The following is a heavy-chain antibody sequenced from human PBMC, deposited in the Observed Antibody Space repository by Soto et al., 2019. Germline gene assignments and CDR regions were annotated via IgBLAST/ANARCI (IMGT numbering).Heavy chain of an antibody. J-gene: IGHJ3*01. Sequence: QLQLQESGSGLVKPSQTLSLTCTVSGGSISSDGYSWSWIRQPPGKGLEWIGYIYDSGNTYYNPARTSRVNKSVDSSKNQLSPTLASVTAADTSVYYCARGGMRWLLQDRAFDVWGQGTMVTVSS. V-gene: IGHV4-30-2*01. D-gene: IGHD2-21*02. CDR2: IYDSGNT. CDR3: ARGGMRWLLQDRAFDV. CDR1: GGSISSDGYS.